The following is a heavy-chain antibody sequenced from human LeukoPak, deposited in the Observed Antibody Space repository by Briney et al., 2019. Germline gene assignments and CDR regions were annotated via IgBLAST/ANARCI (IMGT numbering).Heavy chain of an antibody. CDR2: MYPGDSDT. CDR1: GYSFSTYW. D-gene: IGHD6-6*01. Sequence: GESLKISCKGSGYSFSTYWIAWVRQLPGKGLEWMGIMYPGDSDTKYSPSFQGQVTISADKSISTAYLQWSSLKASDTAMYYCAGSIGLAARPTLFDYWGQGTLVTVSS. J-gene: IGHJ4*02. V-gene: IGHV5-51*01. CDR3: AGSIGLAARPTLFDY.